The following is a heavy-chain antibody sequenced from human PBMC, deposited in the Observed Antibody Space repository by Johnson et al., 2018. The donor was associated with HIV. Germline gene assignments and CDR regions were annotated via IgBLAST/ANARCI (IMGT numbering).Heavy chain of an antibody. CDR1: GFTFSSYG. CDR3: ARGALGDWVDAFDI. D-gene: IGHD3-16*01. CDR2: IWYDGSNK. Sequence: VQLVESGGGVVQPGRSLRLSCAASGFTFSSYGMHWVRQAPGKGLEWVAVIWYDGSNKYYADSVKGRFTISRDNSTNTLYLQMNSLRAEDTAVYYCARGALGDWVDAFDIWGQGTMVTVSS. V-gene: IGHV3-33*08. J-gene: IGHJ3*02.